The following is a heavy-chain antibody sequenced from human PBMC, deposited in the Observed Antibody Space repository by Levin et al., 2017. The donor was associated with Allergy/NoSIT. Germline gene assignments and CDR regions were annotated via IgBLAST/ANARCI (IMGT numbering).Heavy chain of an antibody. J-gene: IGHJ4*02. D-gene: IGHD2-2*01. Sequence: GGSLRLSCAASGFSIEDYAMHWVRQAPGKGLEWVSGSSWNSGSIGYGDSVKGRFTISRDNAKNSLYLQMNSLRSEDTALYYCAKDRSRGISASCDYWGQGTLVTVSS. V-gene: IGHV3-9*01. CDR3: AKDRSRGISASCDY. CDR1: GFSIEDYA. CDR2: SSWNSGSI.